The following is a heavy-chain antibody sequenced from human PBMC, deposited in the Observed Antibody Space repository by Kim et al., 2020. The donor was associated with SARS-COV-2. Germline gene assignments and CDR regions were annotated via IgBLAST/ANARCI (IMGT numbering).Heavy chain of an antibody. Sequence: SETLSLTCSVSGDSMKSTGYYWGWVRQPPGKGPEWLGSIYYDGTTYYNPSLKGRVTISMDMSKNQFFLNMTSVTAADTAVYYCASPVDTAIEIQYWDFELWGRGTLVIVSS. CDR2: IYYDGTT. CDR3: ASPVDTAIEIQYWDFEL. D-gene: IGHD5-18*01. CDR1: GDSMKSTGYY. V-gene: IGHV4-39*01. J-gene: IGHJ2*01.